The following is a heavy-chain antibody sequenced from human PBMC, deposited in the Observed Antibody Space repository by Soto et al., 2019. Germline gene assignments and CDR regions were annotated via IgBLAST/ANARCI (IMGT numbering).Heavy chain of an antibody. J-gene: IGHJ4*02. CDR3: ARLLSSGWDSGFDF. CDR2: ISSSSSII. D-gene: IGHD6-19*01. CDR1: GFTFSRYT. Sequence: EVQLVESGGGLVRPGESLRLSCAASGFTFSRYTMNWVRQAPGKGLEWLSYISSSSSIIYYADSVKGRFTISRDNAENSLYLPMNSLRAEEPAVDYCARLLSSGWDSGFDFWGQGTLVTVSS. V-gene: IGHV3-48*01.